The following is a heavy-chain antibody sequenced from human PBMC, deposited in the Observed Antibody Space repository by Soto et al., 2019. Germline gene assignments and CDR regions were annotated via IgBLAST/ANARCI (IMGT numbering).Heavy chain of an antibody. CDR3: ARDYEATYGMDV. CDR2: IIPMFGIA. CDR1: GDTFNRYT. Sequence: SVKVSCKGSGDTFNRYTVTWVRQAPGQGLEWMGRIIPMFGIASYAQNFQGRVTITADKSTNTAYMEFSSLRSEDTAVYYCARDYEATYGMDVWGQGTTVTVSS. D-gene: IGHD3-16*01. J-gene: IGHJ6*02. V-gene: IGHV1-69*04.